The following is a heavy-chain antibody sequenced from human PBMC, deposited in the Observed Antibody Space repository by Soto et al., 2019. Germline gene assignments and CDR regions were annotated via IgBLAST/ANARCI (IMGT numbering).Heavy chain of an antibody. D-gene: IGHD6-6*01. V-gene: IGHV3-23*01. CDR3: ARDFKRYSSSPGPLEY. J-gene: IGHJ4*02. CDR2: ISGGGGGT. Sequence: PGGALRLSCSVSGFNFSNYAMTWVRQAPGKGLEWVSSISGGGGGTHYADSMKGRVTISRDNSRNTLHLEMKRLTAADTAMYFCARDFKRYSSSPGPLEYWGQGTLVTVSS. CDR1: GFNFSNYA.